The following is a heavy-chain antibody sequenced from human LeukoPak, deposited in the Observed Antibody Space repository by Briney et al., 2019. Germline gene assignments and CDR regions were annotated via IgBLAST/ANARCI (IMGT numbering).Heavy chain of an antibody. D-gene: IGHD3-9*01. CDR1: GGTFSSYA. J-gene: IGHJ4*02. V-gene: IGHV1-2*02. Sequence: ASVKVSCKASGGTFSSYAISWVRQAPGQGLEWMGGINPNSGGTNYAQKFQGRVTMTRDTSISTAYMELSRLRSDDTAVYYCARANDILTGYPPYYFDYWGQGTLVTVSS. CDR2: INPNSGGT. CDR3: ARANDILTGYPPYYFDY.